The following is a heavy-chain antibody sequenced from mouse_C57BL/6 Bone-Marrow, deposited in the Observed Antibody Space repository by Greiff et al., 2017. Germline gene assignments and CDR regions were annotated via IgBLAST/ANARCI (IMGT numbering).Heavy chain of an antibody. Sequence: VKLQQPGAELVKPGASVKLSCKASGYTFTSYWMHWVKQRPGQGLEWIGMIHPNSGSTNYNEKFKSKATLTVDKSSSTAYMQLSSLTSEDSAVYYCARSRIYDGYYAWFAYWGQGTLVTVSA. CDR1: GYTFTSYW. D-gene: IGHD2-3*01. CDR3: ARSRIYDGYYAWFAY. V-gene: IGHV1-64*01. J-gene: IGHJ3*01. CDR2: IHPNSGST.